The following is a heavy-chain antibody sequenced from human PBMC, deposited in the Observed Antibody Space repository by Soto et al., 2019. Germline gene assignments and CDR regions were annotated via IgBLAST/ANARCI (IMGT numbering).Heavy chain of an antibody. D-gene: IGHD5-12*01. CDR2: IYFSGST. J-gene: IGHJ4*02. Sequence: SETLSLTCSVSGGSISSRESYWGWIRQPPGKGLEWIGTIYFSGSTYYNPSLKSRVTMSVDTSKNQFSLKLSSVTAADTAVYYCARQRGVEIATIYYFDFWGQGTLVTVSS. V-gene: IGHV4-39*01. CDR3: ARQRGVEIATIYYFDF. CDR1: GGSISSRESY.